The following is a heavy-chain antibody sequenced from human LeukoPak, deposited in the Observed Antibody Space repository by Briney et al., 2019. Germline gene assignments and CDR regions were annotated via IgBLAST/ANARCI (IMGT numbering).Heavy chain of an antibody. D-gene: IGHD2-2*01. CDR2: ISYDGSNK. V-gene: IGHV3-30*18. Sequence: GGSLRLSCAASGFTFSSYGMHWVHQAPGKGLEWVAVISYDGSNKYYADSVKGRFTISRDNSKNTLYLQMNSLRAEDTAVYYCAKSRRICSSTSCYLSATDYWGQGTLVTVSS. CDR1: GFTFSSYG. J-gene: IGHJ4*02. CDR3: AKSRRICSSTSCYLSATDY.